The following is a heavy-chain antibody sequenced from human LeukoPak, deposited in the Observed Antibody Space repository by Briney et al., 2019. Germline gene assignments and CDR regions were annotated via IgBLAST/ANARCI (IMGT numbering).Heavy chain of an antibody. J-gene: IGHJ4*02. CDR2: VYASGTS. V-gene: IGHV4-4*07. CDR1: GGSISSYY. D-gene: IGHD6-25*01. Sequence: SETLSLTCTVSGGSISSYYWSWIRQPAGKGLEWIGRVYASGTSDYNPSLKSRVTMSVDTSNNQFSLKLISGTAADTAVYYCATWSYTSVFHRLDYWGQGILVTVSS. CDR3: ATWSYTSVFHRLDY.